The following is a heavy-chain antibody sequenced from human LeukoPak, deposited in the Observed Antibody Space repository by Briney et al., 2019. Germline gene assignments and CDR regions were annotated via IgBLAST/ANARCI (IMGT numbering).Heavy chain of an antibody. J-gene: IGHJ4*02. Sequence: SETLSLTCTVSGGSISSSSYYWGWIRQPPGKGLEWIGSIFYSGSTYYNPSLKSRVTISVDTSKNQSSLKLSSVTAADTAVYYCARTLAAAGFLVFDYWGQGTLVTVSS. CDR1: GGSISSSSYY. V-gene: IGHV4-39*01. CDR2: IFYSGST. D-gene: IGHD6-13*01. CDR3: ARTLAAAGFLVFDY.